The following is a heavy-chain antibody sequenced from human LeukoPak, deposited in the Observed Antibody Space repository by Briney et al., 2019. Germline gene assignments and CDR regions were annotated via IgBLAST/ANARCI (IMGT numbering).Heavy chain of an antibody. J-gene: IGHJ4*02. V-gene: IGHV4-59*01. D-gene: IGHD1-26*01. CDR2: IYYSGST. Sequence: SETLSLTCTVSGGSISSYYWSWIRQPPGKGLEWIGYIYYSGSTNYNPSLKSRVTISVDTSKNQFSLKLSSVTAADTAVYYCARAGGKQYFDYWSQGTLVTVSS. CDR1: GGSISSYY. CDR3: ARAGGKQYFDY.